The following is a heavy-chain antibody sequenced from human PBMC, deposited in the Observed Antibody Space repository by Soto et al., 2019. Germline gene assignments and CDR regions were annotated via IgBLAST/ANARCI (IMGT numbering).Heavy chain of an antibody. V-gene: IGHV1-18*01. J-gene: IGHJ6*02. CDR1: GYTFTSYG. D-gene: IGHD3-10*01. Sequence: ASVKVSCKASGYTFTSYGISWVRQAPGQGLEWMGWISAYNGNTNYAQKLQGRVTMTTDTSTSTAYMELRSLRSDDTAVYYCARVRFLEWLPHYYGSGSYPYYYYGMDVWGQGTTVTVSS. CDR3: ARVRFLEWLPHYYGSGSYPYYYYGMDV. CDR2: ISAYNGNT.